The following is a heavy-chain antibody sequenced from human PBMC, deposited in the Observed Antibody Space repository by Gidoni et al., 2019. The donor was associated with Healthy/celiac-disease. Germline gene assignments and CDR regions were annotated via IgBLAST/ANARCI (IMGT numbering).Heavy chain of an antibody. J-gene: IGHJ3*02. CDR3: ARDPEWGACDI. Sequence: QLVESGGGLVQPGESLRLSCAASGFSFSSLWMMWVRQTPGKGLEWVANINQDGSRTSYVDSVKGRFTISRDNPQMSLYLQMSSLRGEDTGVYYCARDPEWGACDIWGQGTMVTVSS. D-gene: IGHD3-3*01. CDR2: INQDGSRT. CDR1: GFSFSSLW. V-gene: IGHV3-7*03.